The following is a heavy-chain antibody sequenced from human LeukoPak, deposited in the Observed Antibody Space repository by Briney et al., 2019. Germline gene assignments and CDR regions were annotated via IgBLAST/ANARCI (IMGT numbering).Heavy chain of an antibody. CDR1: GGSIRSYY. Sequence: SETLSLTCTVSGGSIRSYYWSWIRQPPGKGLEWIGYIYYSGSTNYNPSLKSRVTISVDTSKNQFSLKLSSVTAADTAVYYCARDGDGYNQGYWGQGTLVTVSS. CDR3: ARDGDGYNQGY. D-gene: IGHD5-24*01. J-gene: IGHJ4*02. V-gene: IGHV4-59*12. CDR2: IYYSGST.